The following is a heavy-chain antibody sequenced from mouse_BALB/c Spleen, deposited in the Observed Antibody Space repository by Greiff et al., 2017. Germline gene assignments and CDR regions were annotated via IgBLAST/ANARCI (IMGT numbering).Heavy chain of an antibody. J-gene: IGHJ4*01. Sequence: VKLQESGAELAKPGASVKMSCKASGYTFTSYWMHWVKQRPGQGLEWIGYINPSTGYTEYNQKFKDKATLTADKSSSTAYMQLSSLTSEDSAVYYCARQIHYYGYDAMDYWGQGTSVTVSS. CDR3: ARQIHYYGYDAMDY. D-gene: IGHD1-2*01. V-gene: IGHV1-7*01. CDR1: GYTFTSYW. CDR2: INPSTGYT.